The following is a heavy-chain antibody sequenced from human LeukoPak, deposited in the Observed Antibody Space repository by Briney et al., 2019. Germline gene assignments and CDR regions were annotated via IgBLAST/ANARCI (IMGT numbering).Heavy chain of an antibody. Sequence: GGSLRLSCAASGFTFSCCAMSWVRQAPGKGLEWVSTISGSGATTYYADSVNGRFTISRDNSRNTLYLQMNCLRAEDTAVYYCAKATPVGAATGADYWGQGTLVTVSS. CDR1: GFTFSCCA. CDR2: ISGSGATT. CDR3: AKATPVGAATGADY. D-gene: IGHD6-13*01. J-gene: IGHJ4*02. V-gene: IGHV3-23*01.